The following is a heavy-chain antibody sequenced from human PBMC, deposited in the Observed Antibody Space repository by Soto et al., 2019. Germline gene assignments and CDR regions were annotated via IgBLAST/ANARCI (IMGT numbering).Heavy chain of an antibody. CDR2: INHSGST. Sequence: PSETLALTCAVYGGAFSGYYWSCIRQPPGKGLEWIGEINHSGSTNYNPSLKSRVTISVDTSKNQFSLKLSSVTAADTAVYYCARGNLRIAAADLYYFDYWGQGTLVTVSS. J-gene: IGHJ4*02. V-gene: IGHV4-34*01. CDR1: GGAFSGYY. CDR3: ARGNLRIAAADLYYFDY. D-gene: IGHD6-13*01.